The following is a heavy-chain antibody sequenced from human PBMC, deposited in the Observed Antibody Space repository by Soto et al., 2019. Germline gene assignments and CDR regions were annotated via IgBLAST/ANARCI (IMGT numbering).Heavy chain of an antibody. J-gene: IGHJ4*02. Sequence: QVQLVQSGAEVKKPGSSVKVSCKASGGTFSSYSINWVRQAPGQGLEWMGEIIPIFGPANYAQKCQSKVTITADESTSSAYMQRRSMKPEDTAEYYCARNSGRHSGEIENWVQGTVVTISS. CDR1: GGTFSSYS. CDR2: IIPIFGPA. V-gene: IGHV1-69*01. CDR3: ARNSGRHSGEIEN. D-gene: IGHD1-26*01.